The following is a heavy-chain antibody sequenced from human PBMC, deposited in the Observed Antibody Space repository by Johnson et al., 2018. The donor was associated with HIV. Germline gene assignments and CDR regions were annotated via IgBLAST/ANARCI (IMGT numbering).Heavy chain of an antibody. V-gene: IGHV3-15*07. CDR1: GFTFSSYG. J-gene: IGHJ3*01. D-gene: IGHD2-21*01. CDR3: TTDLIVVIPIGAFDV. Sequence: EVQLVESGGGVVQPGGSLRLSCAASGFTFSSYGMHWVRQAPGKGLEWVARIKRKSDGGTTDYAAPVKGRFSISRDDSKSTVYLQMNSLKTEDSAVYYCTTDLIVVIPIGAFDVWGQGTTVTVSS. CDR2: IKRKSDGGTT.